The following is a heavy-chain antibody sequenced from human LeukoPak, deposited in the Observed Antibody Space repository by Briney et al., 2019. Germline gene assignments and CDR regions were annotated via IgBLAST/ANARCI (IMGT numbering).Heavy chain of an antibody. J-gene: IGHJ4*02. D-gene: IGHD3-10*01. CDR3: ARSRRGLATV. CDR1: GGSFSGYY. Sequence: SETLSLTCAVYGGSFSGYYWSWIRQPPGKGLEWIGEINHSGSTNYYPSLKSRVTISVDTSKNQFSLELSSVTAADTAVYYCARSRRGLATVWSQGTLVTVSS. V-gene: IGHV4-34*01. CDR2: INHSGST.